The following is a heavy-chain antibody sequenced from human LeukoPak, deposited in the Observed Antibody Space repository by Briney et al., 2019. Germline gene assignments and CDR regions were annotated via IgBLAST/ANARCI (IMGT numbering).Heavy chain of an antibody. D-gene: IGHD4-17*01. CDR3: ARDGDYGDYGDY. CDR2: IWYDGSNK. V-gene: IGHV3-33*08. CDR1: GFTFSSYG. Sequence: PGGSLRLSCAASGFTFSSYGMHWVRQAPGKGLEWVAVIWYDGSNKYYADSVKGRFTISRDNSKNTLYLQMNSLRAEDTAVYYCARDGDYGDYGDYWGQGTLVTVSS. J-gene: IGHJ4*02.